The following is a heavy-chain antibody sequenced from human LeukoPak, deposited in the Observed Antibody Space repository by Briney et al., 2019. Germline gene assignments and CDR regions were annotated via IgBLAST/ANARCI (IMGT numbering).Heavy chain of an antibody. D-gene: IGHD3-3*02. V-gene: IGHV4-4*02. J-gene: IGHJ5*02. CDR2: LHQSERT. CDR1: GGPFSSFNW. Sequence: ADPLSLPCAVSGGPFSSFNWWSWVRPRPGTGLQWIGELHQSERTNYGPSLQSRVPISGDSSKNQFSLKLSSVSAVDTAVYYCARLDGLHLAHRWGQGTLVTVSS. CDR3: ARLDGLHLAHR.